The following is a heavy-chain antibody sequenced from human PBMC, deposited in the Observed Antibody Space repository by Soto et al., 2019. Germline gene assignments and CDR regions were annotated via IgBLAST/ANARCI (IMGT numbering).Heavy chain of an antibody. D-gene: IGHD6-6*01. CDR3: TSRWGQLGVWQLMRPFYYYGMDV. J-gene: IGHJ6*02. CDR2: IKSKTDGGST. CDR1: GFTFSNAW. Sequence: EVQLVESGGGLVKPGGSLRLSCAASGFTFSNAWMNWVRQAPGKGLEWVGHIKSKTDGGSTDYGAPVKDRFTISRDDSKNTLYLQMNSLKTEDTAVYYCTSRWGQLGVWQLMRPFYYYGMDVWGQGTTVTVSS. V-gene: IGHV3-15*07.